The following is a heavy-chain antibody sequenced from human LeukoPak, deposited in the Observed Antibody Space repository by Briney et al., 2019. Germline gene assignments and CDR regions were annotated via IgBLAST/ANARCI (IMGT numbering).Heavy chain of an antibody. J-gene: IGHJ4*02. CDR1: GYTFTNYG. D-gene: IGHD6-19*01. V-gene: IGHV1-18*01. Sequence: ASVKVSCKTSGYTFTNYGISWVRQAPGQGLEWMGWISGYNGNPRYAQKVQGRVTMTTDTSTNTAYMEVNSLRSDDTAIYYCARDPSLAVAGIRLFDDWGQGTLVIVSS. CDR2: ISGYNGNP. CDR3: ARDPSLAVAGIRLFDD.